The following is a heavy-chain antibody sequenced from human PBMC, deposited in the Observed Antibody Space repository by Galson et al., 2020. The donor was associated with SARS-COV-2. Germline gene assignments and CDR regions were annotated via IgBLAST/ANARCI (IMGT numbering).Heavy chain of an antibody. CDR1: GFTFSSYG. D-gene: IGHD2-21*02. V-gene: IGHV3-33*01. CDR2: IWYDGSNK. J-gene: IGHJ4*02. Sequence: RLSCAASGFTFSSYGLHWVRQAPGKGLEWVAVIWYDGSNKYYADSVKGRFTISRDNSKNTLYLQMNSLRAEDTAVYYCARDRRLGPLGGDLRYWGQGTLVTVSS. CDR3: ARDRRLGPLGGDLRY.